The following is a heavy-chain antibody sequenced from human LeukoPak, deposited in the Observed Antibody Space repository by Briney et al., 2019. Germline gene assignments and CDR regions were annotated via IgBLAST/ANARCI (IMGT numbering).Heavy chain of an antibody. CDR2: INPSGGST. CDR3: ARGGYYDSSGSSDP. CDR1: GYTFARYY. D-gene: IGHD3-22*01. J-gene: IGHJ5*02. Sequence: ASVKVSCKPSGYTFARYYIHWVRQPSGQGLEWTGIINPSGGSTRYAQKFQGRVTMTRDTSRSTVYMELSSLRSDDTAVYYCARGGYYDSSGSSDPWGQGTPVTVSS. V-gene: IGHV1-46*01.